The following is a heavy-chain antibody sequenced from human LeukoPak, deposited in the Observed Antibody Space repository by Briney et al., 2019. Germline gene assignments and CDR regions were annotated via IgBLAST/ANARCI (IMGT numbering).Heavy chain of an antibody. Sequence: GGSLRLSCAASGFTVSSNYMSWVRQAPGKGLEWASVIYSGGNTYYADSAKGRFTISRDNSKNTLHLQMNSLRAEDTAVYYCARSRSSGWLFDYWGQGTLVTVSS. CDR2: IYSGGNT. CDR1: GFTVSSNY. CDR3: ARSRSSGWLFDY. V-gene: IGHV3-66*01. D-gene: IGHD6-19*01. J-gene: IGHJ4*02.